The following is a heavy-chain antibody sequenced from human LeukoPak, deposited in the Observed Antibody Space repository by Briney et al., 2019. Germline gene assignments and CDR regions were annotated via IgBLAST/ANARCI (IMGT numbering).Heavy chain of an antibody. CDR2: IYSGGAT. CDR1: GGSISSYY. Sequence: KTSETLSLTCTVSGGSISSYYWSWIRQSAGKGLEWIGRIYSGGATNYNPSLKSRVTMSVDTSKNQFSLKLSSVTAADTAVYYCAGELGYCSSTSCYKLFDPWGQGTLVTVSS. CDR3: AGELGYCSSTSCYKLFDP. V-gene: IGHV4-4*07. J-gene: IGHJ5*02. D-gene: IGHD2-2*02.